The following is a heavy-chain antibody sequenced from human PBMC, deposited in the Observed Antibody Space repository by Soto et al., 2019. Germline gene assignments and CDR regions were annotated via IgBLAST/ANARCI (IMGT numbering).Heavy chain of an antibody. CDR2: ISGSGGST. CDR1: GFTFSSYA. Sequence: GGSLRLSCASSGFTFSSYAMSWARQAPGKGLEWVSAISGSGGSTYYADSVKGRFTISRDNSKNTLYLQMNSLRAEDTAVYYCAKGGTMIVVVITYYFDYWGQGTLVTVSS. D-gene: IGHD3-22*01. CDR3: AKGGTMIVVVITYYFDY. J-gene: IGHJ4*02. V-gene: IGHV3-23*01.